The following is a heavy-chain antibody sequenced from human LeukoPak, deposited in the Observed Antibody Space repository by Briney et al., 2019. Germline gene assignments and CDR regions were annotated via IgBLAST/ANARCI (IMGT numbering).Heavy chain of an antibody. CDR1: GGSLSGAY. CDR2: INDSGNT. D-gene: IGHD3-22*01. V-gene: IGHV4-34*01. J-gene: IGHJ4*02. CDR3: ARVALYETSGHNYFDY. Sequence: PSETLSLTCAVFGGSLSGAYLSWIRQLPGKGLEWIGEINDSGNTNSNPALKNRVTISVDKSKNQFSLKLSSVTAADTAVYYCARVALYETSGHNYFDYWGQGTLVTVSS.